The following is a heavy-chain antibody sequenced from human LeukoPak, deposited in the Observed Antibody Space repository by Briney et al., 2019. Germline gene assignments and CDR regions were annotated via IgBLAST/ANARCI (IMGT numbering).Heavy chain of an antibody. CDR1: GFTVSSNY. Sequence: GGSLRLSCAASGFTVSSNYMSWVRQAPGKGLEWVSVIYSGGSTYYADSVKGRFTISRDNSKNTLYLQMNSLRAEDTAVYYCARAEGIVGATDLGYWGQGTLVTVSS. CDR2: IYSGGST. J-gene: IGHJ4*02. D-gene: IGHD1-26*01. V-gene: IGHV3-53*01. CDR3: ARAEGIVGATDLGY.